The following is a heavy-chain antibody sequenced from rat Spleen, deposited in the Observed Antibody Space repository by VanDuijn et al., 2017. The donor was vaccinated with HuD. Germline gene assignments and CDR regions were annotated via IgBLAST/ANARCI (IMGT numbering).Heavy chain of an antibody. Sequence: EVQLVESDGGLVQPGRSLKLSCAASGFTFSNYGMHWIRQAPTKGLEWVASISPSGGSTSYRDSVKGRFTISRDSSKSTLYLQMDSLRSEDTATYYCATAGTRVSRFAYWGQGTLVTVSS. CDR3: ATAGTRVSRFAY. CDR2: ISPSGGST. V-gene: IGHV5-19*01. D-gene: IGHD1-4*01. J-gene: IGHJ3*01. CDR1: GFTFSNYG.